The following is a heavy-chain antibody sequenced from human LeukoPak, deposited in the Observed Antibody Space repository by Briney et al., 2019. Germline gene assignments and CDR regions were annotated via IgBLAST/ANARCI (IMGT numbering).Heavy chain of an antibody. Sequence: RGSLRLSCAASGFTFRSYAMSGVRQAPGKGLEWVSAISGSDGSTNYTDSVKDRFTISRVNSKNTLYLQMNSLRAEDTAVYYCAKDFERDTAMVSSHWGQGTLVTVSS. CDR2: ISGSDGST. CDR1: GFTFRSYA. D-gene: IGHD5-18*01. CDR3: AKDFERDTAMVSSH. J-gene: IGHJ4*02. V-gene: IGHV3-23*01.